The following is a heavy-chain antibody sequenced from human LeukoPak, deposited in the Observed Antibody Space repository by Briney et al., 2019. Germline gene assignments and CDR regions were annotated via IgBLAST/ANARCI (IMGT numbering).Heavy chain of an antibody. D-gene: IGHD1-26*01. Sequence: GGSLRLSCAASGFTVSINYMSWVRQGPGKGLEWVSVIYSGGTTYSGGSTKYADSVKGRFTISRDNSKNTLYLQMNSLRAEDTAVYYCARDSGGSYYAFDYWGQGTLVTVSS. CDR3: ARDSGGSYYAFDY. V-gene: IGHV3-NL1*01. J-gene: IGHJ4*02. CDR1: GFTVSINY. CDR2: IYSGGTTYSGGST.